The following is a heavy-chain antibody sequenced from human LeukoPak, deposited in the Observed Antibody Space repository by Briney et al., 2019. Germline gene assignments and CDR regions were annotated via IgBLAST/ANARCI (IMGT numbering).Heavy chain of an antibody. CDR2: IRYDGSNK. D-gene: IGHD2-2*01. V-gene: IGHV3-30*02. J-gene: IGHJ6*03. CDR1: GFTFSSYG. Sequence: GGSLRLSCAASGFTFSSYGMHWVRQAPGKGLEWVAFIRYDGSNKYYADSVKGRFTISRDNSKNTLYLQMNSLRAEDTAVYYCGVVPEEYYYYMDVWGKGTTVTVSS. CDR3: GVVPEEYYYYMDV.